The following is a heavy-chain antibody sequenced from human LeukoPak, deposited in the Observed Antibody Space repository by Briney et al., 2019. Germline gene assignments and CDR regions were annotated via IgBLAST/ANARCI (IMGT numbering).Heavy chain of an antibody. Sequence: GGSLRLSCAASEFTFSNYAMSWVRQTPGKGLEWVSSISGSGGSTYYADSVKGRFTISRDNSKNTLYLQMNSLRAADTAVYYCAKAHSSGFYLNYYFDYWGQGTLVTASS. CDR2: ISGSGGST. CDR1: EFTFSNYA. D-gene: IGHD3-22*01. J-gene: IGHJ4*02. CDR3: AKAHSSGFYLNYYFDY. V-gene: IGHV3-23*01.